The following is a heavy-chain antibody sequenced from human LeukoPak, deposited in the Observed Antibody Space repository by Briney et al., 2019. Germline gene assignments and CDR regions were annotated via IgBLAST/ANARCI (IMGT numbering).Heavy chain of an antibody. J-gene: IGHJ4*02. CDR3: ARRAIAEGFDY. D-gene: IGHD6-13*01. V-gene: IGHV3-48*03. CDR2: ISSTGSNI. Sequence: GGSLRLSCAASGFTFSTYEMNWVRQAPGKGLEWVSYISSTGSNIYYADSVKGRFTISRDSARNSLDLQMNSLRVEDTAVYYCARRAIAEGFDYWGQGTLVTVSS. CDR1: GFTFSTYE.